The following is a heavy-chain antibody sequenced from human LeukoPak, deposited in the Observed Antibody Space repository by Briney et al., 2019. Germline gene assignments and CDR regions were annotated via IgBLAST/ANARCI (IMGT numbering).Heavy chain of an antibody. CDR3: AKDHVPSY. CDR1: GFTYSNHA. Sequence: PGGSLRLSCAASGFTYSNHATSWVRQAPGKGLEWVSAISSNGGDTHYADSVKGRFTTYRDNSKSTVYLQMNSLRAEDTAIYYCAKDHVPSYWGQGTLVTVSS. J-gene: IGHJ4*02. CDR2: ISSNGGDT. V-gene: IGHV3-23*01. D-gene: IGHD6-6*01.